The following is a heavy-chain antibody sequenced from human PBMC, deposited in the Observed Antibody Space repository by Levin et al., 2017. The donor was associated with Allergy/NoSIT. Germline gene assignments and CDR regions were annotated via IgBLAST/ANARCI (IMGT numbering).Heavy chain of an antibody. CDR1: GFTFADYS. V-gene: IGHV3-49*03. CDR2: IRNKASGGTI. CDR3: GRGYTYGPEY. J-gene: IGHJ4*02. D-gene: IGHD5-18*01. Sequence: GESLKISCSASGFTFADYSMSWFRQAPGRGLEWVGFIRNKASGGTIQYAASVKGRLTISRDDSRSIAYLQMSSLETEDTAVYYCGRGYTYGPEYWGQGTLVTVSS.